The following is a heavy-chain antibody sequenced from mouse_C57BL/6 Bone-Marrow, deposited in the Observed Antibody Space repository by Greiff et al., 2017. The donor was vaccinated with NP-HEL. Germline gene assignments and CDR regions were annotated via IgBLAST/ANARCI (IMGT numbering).Heavy chain of an antibody. CDR1: GYTFTSYW. CDR3: THSSGYVAWFAY. V-gene: IGHV1-5*01. CDR2: IYPGNSDT. Sequence: VQLKQSGTVLARPGASVKMSCKTSGYTFTSYWMHWVKQRLGQGLEWIGAIYPGNSDTSYNQKFKGKAKLTAVTSASTAYMELSSLTNEDSAVYYCTHSSGYVAWFAYWGQGTLVTVSA. J-gene: IGHJ3*01. D-gene: IGHD3-2*02.